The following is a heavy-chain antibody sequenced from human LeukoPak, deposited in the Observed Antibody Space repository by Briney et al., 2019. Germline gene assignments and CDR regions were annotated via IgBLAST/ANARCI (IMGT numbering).Heavy chain of an antibody. V-gene: IGHV3-23*01. CDR2: ISGSGGST. CDR3: AKDRSCTNDICHGDFDC. D-gene: IGHD2-8*01. CDR1: GFTFSSYA. Sequence: GGSLRLSCAASGFTFSSYAVSWVRQAPGKGLEWVSSISGSGGSTYSADSVKGRFTISRDNSKNTLYLQMNSLRAEDTALYYCAKDRSCTNDICHGDFDCWGQGTLVTVSS. J-gene: IGHJ4*02.